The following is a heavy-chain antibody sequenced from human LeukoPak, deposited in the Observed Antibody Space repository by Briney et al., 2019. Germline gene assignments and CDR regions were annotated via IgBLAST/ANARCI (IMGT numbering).Heavy chain of an antibody. CDR2: FDPEDGET. J-gene: IGHJ5*02. Sequence: ASVKVSCKVSGYTLTELSMHWVRQAPGKGLEWMGGFDPEDGETIYAQKFQGRVTMTEDTSTDTAYMELSSLRSEDTAVYYCASIAAAGTWFGPWGQGTLVTVSS. V-gene: IGHV1-24*01. CDR3: ASIAAAGTWFGP. D-gene: IGHD6-13*01. CDR1: GYTLTELS.